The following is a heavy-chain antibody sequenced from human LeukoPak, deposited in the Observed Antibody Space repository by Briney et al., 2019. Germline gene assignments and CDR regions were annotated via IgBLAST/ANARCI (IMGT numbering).Heavy chain of an antibody. CDR3: AKPPTYYYDSSGYTPGNWFDP. J-gene: IGHJ5*02. V-gene: IGHV3-30*18. Sequence: GGSLRLSCAASGFSFSSYNMNWVRLAPGKGLEWVAVISYDGSNKYYADSVKGRFTISRDNSKNTLYLQMNSLRAEDTAVYYCAKPPTYYYDSSGYTPGNWFDPWGQGTLVTVSS. CDR2: ISYDGSNK. D-gene: IGHD3-22*01. CDR1: GFSFSSYN.